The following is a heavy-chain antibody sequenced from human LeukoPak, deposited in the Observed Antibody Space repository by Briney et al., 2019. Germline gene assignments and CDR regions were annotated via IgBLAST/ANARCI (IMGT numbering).Heavy chain of an antibody. CDR2: IYTSGST. Sequence: SETLSLTCTVSGGSISSGSYYWSWIRQPAGKGLEWIGRIYTSGSTNYNPSLKSRVTISVDTSKNQFSLKLSSVTAADTAVYYCASMRATALDYWGQGTLVTVSS. CDR3: ASMRATALDY. D-gene: IGHD5-18*01. J-gene: IGHJ4*02. CDR1: GGSISSGSYY. V-gene: IGHV4-61*02.